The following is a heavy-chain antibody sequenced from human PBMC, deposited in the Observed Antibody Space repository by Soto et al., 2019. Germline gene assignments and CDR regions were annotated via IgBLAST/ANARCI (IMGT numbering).Heavy chain of an antibody. CDR3: ARVRREYDNSGPVDY. J-gene: IGHJ4*02. Sequence: SETLSLTCAVSGCSMSSGYYSWNWIRQPPGKGLEWIGYIYYGGSTYNNPSLQSRVTMSLDRSRNQFSLKLNSVTAADTAVYYCARVRREYDNSGPVDYWGQGTLVTVS. D-gene: IGHD3-22*01. V-gene: IGHV4-30-2*01. CDR1: GCSMSSGYYS. CDR2: IYYGGST.